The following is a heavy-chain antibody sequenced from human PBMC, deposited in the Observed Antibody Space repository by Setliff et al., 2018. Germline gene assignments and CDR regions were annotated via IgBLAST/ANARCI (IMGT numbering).Heavy chain of an antibody. V-gene: IGHV3-30*01. D-gene: IGHD3-3*01. CDR2: TSYDGINK. CDR3: ARDPPGPTYKFWSGYPDY. Sequence: GGSLRLSCAASGFTFSTYAMHWVRQAPGKGLEWVAVTSYDGINKYHAGSVKGRFAISRDNSKNTLYLQMNTLRTEDTAVYYCARDPPGPTYKFWSGYPDYWGQGTLVTVSS. CDR1: GFTFSTYA. J-gene: IGHJ4*02.